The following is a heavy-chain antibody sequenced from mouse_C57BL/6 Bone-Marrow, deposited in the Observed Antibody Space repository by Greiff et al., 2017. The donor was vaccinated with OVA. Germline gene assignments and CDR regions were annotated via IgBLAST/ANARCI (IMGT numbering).Heavy chain of an antibody. CDR3: TTVVSDDY. CDR1: GFNITDDY. Sequence: VQLQQSGAELVRPGASVKLSCTASGFNITDDYMHWVKQRPEQGLEWIGWIDPENGDTEYASKFQGKATITADTSSNTAYLQLSSLTSEDTAVYYCTTVVSDDYWGQGTTLTVSS. CDR2: IDPENGDT. J-gene: IGHJ2*01. D-gene: IGHD1-1*02. V-gene: IGHV14-4*01.